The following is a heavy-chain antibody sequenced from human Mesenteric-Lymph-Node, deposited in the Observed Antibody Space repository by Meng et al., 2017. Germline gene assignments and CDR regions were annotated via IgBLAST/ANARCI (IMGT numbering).Heavy chain of an antibody. CDR3: ATRMVRGEDPDY. J-gene: IGHJ4*02. V-gene: IGHV1-24*01. D-gene: IGHD3-10*01. CDR2: FDPDEEET. CDR1: GSTLTELS. Sequence: ASVKVSCKVSGSTLTELSIQWVRQAPGKGLEWMGGFDPDEEETIYAQKFQGRVTMTEDTSTDTAYMELSSLRSEDTAVYYCATRMVRGEDPDYWGQGTLVTVSS.